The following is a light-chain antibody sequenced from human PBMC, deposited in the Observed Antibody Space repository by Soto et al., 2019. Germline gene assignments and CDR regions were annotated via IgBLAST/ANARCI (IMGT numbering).Light chain of an antibody. CDR2: GAS. Sequence: EIVMTQSPATLPVSPGERATLSCRASQSVSSNLAWYQQKPGQAPRLLIYGASTRATGIPARFSGSGSGTEFTLTICSLQSEDFAVYYCQQYNNWPPWTFGQGTKVEIQ. CDR1: QSVSSN. CDR3: QQYNNWPPWT. J-gene: IGKJ1*01. V-gene: IGKV3-15*01.